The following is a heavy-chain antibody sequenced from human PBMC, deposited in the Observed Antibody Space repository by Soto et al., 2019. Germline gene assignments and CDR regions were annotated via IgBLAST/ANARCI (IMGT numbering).Heavy chain of an antibody. CDR2: ISYDGSNK. CDR3: AATWDGYSYGDGVYYFAY. V-gene: IGHV3-30*03. D-gene: IGHD5-18*01. J-gene: IGHJ4*02. Sequence: QVQLVESGGGVVQPGRSLRLSCAASGFTFSSYGMHWVRQAPGKGLEWVAVISYDGSNKYYADSVKGRFTISRDNSKNTLYLQMNSLRAEDTAVYYCAATWDGYSYGDGVYYFAYWGQGTLVTVSS. CDR1: GFTFSSYG.